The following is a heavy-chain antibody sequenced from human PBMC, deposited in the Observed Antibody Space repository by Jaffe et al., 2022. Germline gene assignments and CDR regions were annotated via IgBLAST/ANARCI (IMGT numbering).Heavy chain of an antibody. J-gene: IGHJ4*02. V-gene: IGHV3-30*02. D-gene: IGHD3-16*01. CDR3: AKDQDKSNYVPDY. Sequence: QVQLVESGGGVVQPGGSLRLSCAASGFTFSSYGMHWVRQAPGKGLEWVAFIRYDGSNKYYADSVKGRFTISRDNSKNTLYLQMNSLRAEDTAVYYCAKDQDKSNYVPDYWGQGTLVTVSS. CDR2: IRYDGSNK. CDR1: GFTFSSYG.